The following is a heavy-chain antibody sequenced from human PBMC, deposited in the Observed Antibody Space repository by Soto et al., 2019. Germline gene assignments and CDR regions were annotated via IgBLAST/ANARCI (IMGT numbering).Heavy chain of an antibody. Sequence: QVQLVQSGAEVKKPGSSVKVSCKASGGTFSSSAINWVRQAPGQGLEWMGGIIPIFGTADYAQKFQGRVTITADEYTSTAYMEMSSLRSYDTAVYYCERGDEYGCNSDAFDIWGQGTMVTVSS. CDR2: IIPIFGTA. D-gene: IGHD4-17*01. CDR3: ERGDEYGCNSDAFDI. V-gene: IGHV1-69*12. J-gene: IGHJ3*02. CDR1: GGTFSSSA.